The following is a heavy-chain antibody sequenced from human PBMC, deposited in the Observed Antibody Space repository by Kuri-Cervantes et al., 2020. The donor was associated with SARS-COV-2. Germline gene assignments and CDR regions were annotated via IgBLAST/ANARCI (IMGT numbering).Heavy chain of an antibody. CDR1: GYSISSGYY. CDR2: IYHSGST. J-gene: IGHJ5*02. CDR3: AREGYCNATTCNANWFDP. Sequence: ESLKISCAVSGYSISSGYYWGWIRQPPGKGLEWIGYIYHSGSTYYNPSLKSRVTISVDRSKNQFSLKLSSVTAADTAVYYCAREGYCNATTCNANWFDPWGQGTLVTVSS. V-gene: IGHV4-38-2*01. D-gene: IGHD2-15*01.